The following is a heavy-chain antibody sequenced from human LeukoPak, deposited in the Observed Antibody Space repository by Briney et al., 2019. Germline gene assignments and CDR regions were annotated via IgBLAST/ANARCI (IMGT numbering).Heavy chain of an antibody. V-gene: IGHV4-30-4*01. J-gene: IGHJ4*02. Sequence: SETLSLTCTVSGGSISSGDYYWSWIRQPPGKGLEWIGYIYYSGSTYYNPSLKSRVTISVDTSKNQFSLKLSSVTAAGTAVYYCARDHPRKYSGSYHFDYWGQGTLVTVSS. CDR2: IYYSGST. CDR1: GGSISSGDYY. CDR3: ARDHPRKYSGSYHFDY. D-gene: IGHD1-26*01.